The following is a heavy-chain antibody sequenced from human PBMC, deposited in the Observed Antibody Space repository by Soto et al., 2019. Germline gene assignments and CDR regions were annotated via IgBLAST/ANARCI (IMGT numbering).Heavy chain of an antibody. J-gene: IGHJ6*02. CDR3: ARSESVVVVVAATLGYYYYGMDV. Sequence: QLQLQESGPGLVKPSETLSLTCTVSGGSISSSSYYWGWIRQPPGKGLEWIGSIYYSGSTYYNPSLKSRVTISVDTSKNQFSLKLSSVTAADTAVYYCARSESVVVVVAATLGYYYYGMDVWGQGTTVTVSS. V-gene: IGHV4-39*01. CDR1: GGSISSSSYY. CDR2: IYYSGST. D-gene: IGHD2-15*01.